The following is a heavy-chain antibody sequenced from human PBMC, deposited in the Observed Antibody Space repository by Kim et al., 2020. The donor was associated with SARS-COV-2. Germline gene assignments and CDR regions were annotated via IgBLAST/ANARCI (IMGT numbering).Heavy chain of an antibody. CDR2: ISSNGGST. D-gene: IGHD6-19*01. Sequence: GGSLRISCSASGFTFSSYAMHWVRQAPGKGLEYVSAISSNGGSTYYADSVKGRFTISRDNSKNTLYLQMSSLRAQDTAVYYCVKCRNRWLVRGPPLDYWGQGTLVTVSS. V-gene: IGHV3-64D*06. J-gene: IGHJ4*02. CDR1: GFTFSSYA. CDR3: VKCRNRWLVRGPPLDY.